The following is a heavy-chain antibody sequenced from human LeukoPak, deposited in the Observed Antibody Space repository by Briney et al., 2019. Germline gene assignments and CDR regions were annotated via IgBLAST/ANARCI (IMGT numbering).Heavy chain of an antibody. Sequence: SETLSLTCTVSGGSISSYYWSWIRQPAGKGLEWIGRIYTSGGTNYNPSLKSRVTISVDTSKNQFSLKLSSVTAADTAVYYCARAEGYYDSSGYYQNEAWGQGTLVTVSS. CDR1: GGSISSYY. J-gene: IGHJ4*02. D-gene: IGHD3-22*01. CDR2: IYTSGGT. V-gene: IGHV4-4*07. CDR3: ARAEGYYDSSGYYQNEA.